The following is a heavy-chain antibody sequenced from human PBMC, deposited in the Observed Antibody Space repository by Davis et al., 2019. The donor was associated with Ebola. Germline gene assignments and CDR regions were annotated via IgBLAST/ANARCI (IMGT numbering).Heavy chain of an antibody. CDR2: IIPIFGTA. J-gene: IGHJ3*02. Sequence: SVKVSCKASGGTFSSYAISWVRQAPGQGLEWMGGIIPIFGTANYAQKFQGRVTITADKSTSTAYMELSSLRSEDTAVYYCAREGDRSSGWYAFDIWGQGTMVTVSS. CDR3: AREGDRSSGWYAFDI. D-gene: IGHD6-19*01. CDR1: GGTFSSYA. V-gene: IGHV1-69*06.